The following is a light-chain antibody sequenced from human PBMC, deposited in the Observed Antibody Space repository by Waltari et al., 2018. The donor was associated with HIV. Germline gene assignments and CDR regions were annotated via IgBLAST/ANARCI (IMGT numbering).Light chain of an antibody. Sequence: DIQLTQSPSFLSASVGDRVTITCRASQGISSYLAWYQQKPGKAPKLLIYAASTLQSVVPSRFSGSGSGTEFTLTISSLQPEDFATYYCQQLNTFPLTFGGGTKVDIK. CDR2: AAS. J-gene: IGKJ4*01. CDR3: QQLNTFPLT. V-gene: IGKV1-9*01. CDR1: QGISSY.